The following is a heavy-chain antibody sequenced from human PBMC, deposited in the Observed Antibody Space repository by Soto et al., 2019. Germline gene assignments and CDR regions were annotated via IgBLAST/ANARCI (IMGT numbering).Heavy chain of an antibody. CDR2: IKPISDIT. Sequence: SVKVSCKASGDTFGRFTINWVRPAPGQGLEWMGGIKPISDITNYAQRFQGRVTFTADASTSTVYLELSSLRSEDTAMYYCARDPSTINKLIGVWFDPWGQGTLVTVSS. D-gene: IGHD4-4*01. J-gene: IGHJ5*02. CDR1: GDTFGRFT. CDR3: ARDPSTINKLIGVWFDP. V-gene: IGHV1-69*13.